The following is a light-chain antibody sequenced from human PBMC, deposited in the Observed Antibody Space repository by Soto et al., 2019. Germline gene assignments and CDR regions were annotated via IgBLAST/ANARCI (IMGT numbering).Light chain of an antibody. V-gene: IGLV3-1*01. CDR2: QDS. Sequence: SYELTRPPSVSVSPGQTASITCSGAKLGDKYASWYQQKPGQSPVLVIYQDSKRPSGIPERFSGSNSGNTATLTISGTQALDEADYYCQAWDSSTGVFGTGTKVTVL. J-gene: IGLJ1*01. CDR1: KLGDKY. CDR3: QAWDSSTGV.